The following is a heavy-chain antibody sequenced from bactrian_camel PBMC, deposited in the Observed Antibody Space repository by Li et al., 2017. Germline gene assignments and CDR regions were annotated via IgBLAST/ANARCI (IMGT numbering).Heavy chain of an antibody. CDR1: GYTGNPVC. V-gene: IGHV3S26*01. D-gene: IGHD6*01. Sequence: HVQLVESGGGSVQAGGSLRLSCAASGYTGNPVCMAWFRQAPGKYREGIAHLLNNGDEGYADSVKGRITISKDNAKQILYLQMHDLQPEDTAMYYCAVHQSCSFVAGTYRAGGREYWDMGWICNCNSWGQGTQVTVS. J-gene: IGHJ6*01. CDR2: LLNNGDE. CDR3: AVHQSCSFVAGTYRAGGREYWDMGWICNCNS.